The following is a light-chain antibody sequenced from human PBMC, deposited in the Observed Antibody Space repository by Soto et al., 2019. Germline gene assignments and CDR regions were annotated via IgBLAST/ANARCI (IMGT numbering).Light chain of an antibody. J-gene: IGKJ2*01. V-gene: IGKV3-11*01. CDR1: QSVSTY. Sequence: EIVLTQSPATLSLSPGERATLSCRASQSVSTYLAWYQHKPGQAPRLLIYDASNRATGIPARFSGSGSETDFTLTISCLEPEDFAVYYCQQRSNWPPMYTFGQGTKLEIK. CDR3: QQRSNWPPMYT. CDR2: DAS.